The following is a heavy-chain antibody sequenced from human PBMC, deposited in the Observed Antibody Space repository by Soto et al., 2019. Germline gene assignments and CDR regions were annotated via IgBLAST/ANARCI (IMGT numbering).Heavy chain of an antibody. Sequence: ASVKVSCKASGYTFTHYAMYWVRQAPGQRLEWVGWINAGNGNTKYSQKFQGRVTITRDTSASTAYMELTSLRSEDTAVYYCARDSCSGGICYYYGMDVWGQGTTVTVSS. D-gene: IGHD2-15*01. V-gene: IGHV1-3*01. J-gene: IGHJ6*02. CDR2: INAGNGNT. CDR3: ARDSCSGGICYYYGMDV. CDR1: GYTFTHYA.